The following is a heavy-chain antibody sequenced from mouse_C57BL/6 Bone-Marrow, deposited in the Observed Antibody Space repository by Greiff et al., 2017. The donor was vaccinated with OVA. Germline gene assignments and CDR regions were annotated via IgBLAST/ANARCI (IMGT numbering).Heavy chain of an antibody. V-gene: IGHV5-12*01. Sequence: EVKLMESGGGLVQPGGSLKLSCAASGFTFSDYYMYWVRQTPEKRLEWVAYISNGGGSTYYPDTVKGRFTISRDNAKNTLYLQMSRLKSEDTAMYYCARHGRSYDFDYWGQGTTLTVSS. CDR1: GFTFSDYY. CDR2: ISNGGGST. D-gene: IGHD1-1*01. CDR3: ARHGRSYDFDY. J-gene: IGHJ2*01.